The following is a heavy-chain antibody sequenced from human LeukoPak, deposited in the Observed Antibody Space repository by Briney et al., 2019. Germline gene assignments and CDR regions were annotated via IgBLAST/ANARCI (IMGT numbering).Heavy chain of an antibody. V-gene: IGHV1-18*01. D-gene: IGHD4-23*01. J-gene: IGHJ6*02. CDR2: ISAYNGNT. CDR1: GYTFTSYG. CDR3: ARVRVVTLQYYYYGMDV. Sequence: ASVKVSCKASGYTFTSYGISWVRQAPGQGLEWMGWISAYNGNTNYAQKLQGRVTMTTDTSTSTAYMELRSLRSDDTAVYYCARVRVVTLQYYYYGMDVWGQGTTVTVSS.